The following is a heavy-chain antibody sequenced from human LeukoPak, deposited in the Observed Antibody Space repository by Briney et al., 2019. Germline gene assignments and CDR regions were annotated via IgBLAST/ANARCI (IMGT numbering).Heavy chain of an antibody. CDR2: INQDESSQ. CDR1: GFSFTTYW. Sequence: PGGSLRLSCAASGFSFTTYWMGWVRQAPGKGLEWVANINQDESSQYYVDSVKGRFTISRDNAKNSHYLQMNSLRDEDTAVYYCARDGLEFHLEKFSVLYAFDIWGQGTMVTVSS. V-gene: IGHV3-7*01. CDR3: ARDGLEFHLEKFSVLYAFDI. D-gene: IGHD2/OR15-2a*01. J-gene: IGHJ3*02.